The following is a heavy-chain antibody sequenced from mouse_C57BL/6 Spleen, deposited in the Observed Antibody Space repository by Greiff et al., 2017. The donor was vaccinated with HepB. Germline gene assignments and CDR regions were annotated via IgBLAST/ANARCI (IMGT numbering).Heavy chain of an antibody. V-gene: IGHV5-4*03. J-gene: IGHJ2*01. CDR2: ISDGGSYT. CDR1: GFTFSSYA. Sequence: EVNLVESGGGLVKPGGSLKLSCAASGFTFSSYAMSWVRQTPEKRLEWVATISDGGSYTYYPDNVKGRFTISSDNAKNNLYLQMSHLKSEDTAMYYCARGNYYGSRLYYFDYWGQSTTLTVSS. CDR3: ARGNYYGSRLYYFDY. D-gene: IGHD1-1*01.